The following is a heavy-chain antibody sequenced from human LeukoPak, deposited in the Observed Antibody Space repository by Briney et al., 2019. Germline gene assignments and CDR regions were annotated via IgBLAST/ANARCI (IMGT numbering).Heavy chain of an antibody. CDR2: IYYSGST. CDR3: ARAVDTAMVSWFDP. CDR1: GGSISSYY. V-gene: IGHV4-59*01. Sequence: SETLSLTCTVSGGSISSYYWSWIRQPPGEGLEWIGYIYYSGSTNYNPSLKSRVTISVDTSKNQFSLKLSSVTAADTAVYYCARAVDTAMVSWFDPWGQGTLVTVSS. D-gene: IGHD5-18*01. J-gene: IGHJ5*02.